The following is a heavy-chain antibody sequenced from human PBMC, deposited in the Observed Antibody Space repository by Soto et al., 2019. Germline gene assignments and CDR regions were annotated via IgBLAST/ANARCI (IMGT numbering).Heavy chain of an antibody. D-gene: IGHD6-19*01. CDR3: AKGGYSSGWPGSFDY. Sequence: GESLKISCAASGFTFSSYAMSWVRQAPGKGLEWVSAISGSGGSTYYADSVKGRFTISRDNSKNTLYLQMNSLRAEDTAVYYCAKGGYSSGWPGSFDYWGQGTLVTVSS. V-gene: IGHV3-23*01. CDR2: ISGSGGST. CDR1: GFTFSSYA. J-gene: IGHJ4*02.